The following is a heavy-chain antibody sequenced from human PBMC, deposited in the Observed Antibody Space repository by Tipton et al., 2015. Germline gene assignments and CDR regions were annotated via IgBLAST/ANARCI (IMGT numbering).Heavy chain of an antibody. Sequence: SLRLSCAAPGFTFSDYFMDWVRQAPGKGLEWVSTIAGSGLYTYYADSVGGRFTISRDNSKSTVFLQMNSLRLDDTAVYYCAKSLVSGDHQANPYYGMDVWGPGITVTVSS. CDR1: GFTFSDYF. CDR3: AKSLVSGDHQANPYYGMDV. J-gene: IGHJ6*02. D-gene: IGHD2-21*01. CDR2: IAGSGLYT. V-gene: IGHV3-23*01.